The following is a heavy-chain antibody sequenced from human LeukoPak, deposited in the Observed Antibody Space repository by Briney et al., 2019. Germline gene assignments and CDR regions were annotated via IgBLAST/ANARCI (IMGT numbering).Heavy chain of an antibody. D-gene: IGHD3-16*01. CDR2: ISGSADNT. J-gene: IGHJ4*02. CDR3: AKREGYGSIDY. V-gene: IGHV3-23*01. CDR1: GFTSSSYA. Sequence: GGSLRLSCAASGFTSSSYAMSWVRQAPGKGLEWVSGISGSADNTYYADSVKGRFTISRDNSKNTVYLQMNSLRAEDAALYYCAKREGYGSIDYWGQGTLVTVSS.